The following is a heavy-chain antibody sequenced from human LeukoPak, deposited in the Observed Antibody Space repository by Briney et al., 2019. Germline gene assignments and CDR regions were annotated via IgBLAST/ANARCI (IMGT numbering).Heavy chain of an antibody. J-gene: IGHJ5*02. CDR3: ARYYDSSGYYSNWFDP. CDR1: GYSISSGYY. D-gene: IGHD3-22*01. CDR2: IYHSGST. V-gene: IGHV4-38-2*02. Sequence: SETLSLTCTVSGYSISSGYYWGWIRQPPGNGLEWIGSIYHSGSTYYNPSLKSRVTISVDTSKNQFSLKLSSVTAADTAVYYCARYYDSSGYYSNWFDPWGQGTLVAVSS.